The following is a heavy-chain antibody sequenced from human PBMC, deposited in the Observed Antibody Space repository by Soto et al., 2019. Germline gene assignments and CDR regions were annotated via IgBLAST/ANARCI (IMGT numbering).Heavy chain of an antibody. V-gene: IGHV3-33*01. Sequence: GGSLRLSCAASGFTFSSYGMHWVRQAPGKGLEWVAVIWYDGSNKYYADSVKGRFTISRDNSKNTLYLQMNSLRAEDTAVYYCARGFLIPFHDYSNSRKPPPLLDYWGQGTLVTVSS. D-gene: IGHD4-4*01. CDR1: GFTFSSYG. CDR3: ARGFLIPFHDYSNSRKPPPLLDY. J-gene: IGHJ4*02. CDR2: IWYDGSNK.